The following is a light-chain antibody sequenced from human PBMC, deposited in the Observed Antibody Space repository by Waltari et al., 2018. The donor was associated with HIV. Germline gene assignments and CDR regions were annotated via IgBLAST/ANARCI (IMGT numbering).Light chain of an antibody. V-gene: IGLV3-19*01. J-gene: IGLJ1*01. CDR3: HSRDNSGKRSV. CDR2: GAN. Sequence: SSELTQYPAVSVALGPTFKITSQGESLRNYFASWYQQKPGQAPLLVIYGANDRPSGIPERFSGYKSDDTASLTITGAQAEDEADYYCHSRDNSGKRSVFGPGAKVTVL. CDR1: SLRNYF.